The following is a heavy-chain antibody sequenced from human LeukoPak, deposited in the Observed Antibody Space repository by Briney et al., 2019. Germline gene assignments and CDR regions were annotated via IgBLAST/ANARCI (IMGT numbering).Heavy chain of an antibody. CDR1: RFTFSSYG. CDR3: AKDESSWYPGYFDY. Sequence: GGSLRLSCAASRFTFSSYGMHWVRQAPGKGLEWVAFIQYDGRNTYYADSVKGRFTISRDNSKNMLYLQMNSLRAEDTAVYYCAKDESSWYPGYFDYWGHGTLVTVSS. V-gene: IGHV3-30*02. CDR2: IQYDGRNT. D-gene: IGHD6-13*01. J-gene: IGHJ4*01.